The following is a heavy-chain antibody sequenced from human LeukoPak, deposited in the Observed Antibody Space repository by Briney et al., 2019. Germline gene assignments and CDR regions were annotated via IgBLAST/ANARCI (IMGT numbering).Heavy chain of an antibody. CDR2: IWYDGSNK. CDR1: GFTFSSYG. D-gene: IGHD3-10*01. J-gene: IGHJ5*02. V-gene: IGHV3-33*01. Sequence: GGSLRLSCAASGFTFSSYGMHWVRQAPGKGLEWVAVIWYDGSNKYYADSVKGRFTISRDNSKNTLYLQMNSLRAEDTAVYYCARSVFTYGSGSYLYPWGQGTLVTVSS. CDR3: ARSVFTYGSGSYLYP.